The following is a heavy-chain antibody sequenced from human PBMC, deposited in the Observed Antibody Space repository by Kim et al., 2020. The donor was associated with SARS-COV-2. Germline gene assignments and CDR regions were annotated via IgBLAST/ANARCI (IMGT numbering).Heavy chain of an antibody. CDR3: ARELGYCSSTSCRGFDY. V-gene: IGHV4-31*03. Sequence: SETLSLTCTVSGGSISSGGYYWSWIRQHPGKGLEWIGYIYYSGSTYYNPSLKSRVTISVDTSKNQFSLKLSSVTAADTAVYYCARELGYCSSTSCRGFDYWGQGTLVTVSS. CDR2: IYYSGST. D-gene: IGHD2-2*01. CDR1: GGSISSGGYY. J-gene: IGHJ4*02.